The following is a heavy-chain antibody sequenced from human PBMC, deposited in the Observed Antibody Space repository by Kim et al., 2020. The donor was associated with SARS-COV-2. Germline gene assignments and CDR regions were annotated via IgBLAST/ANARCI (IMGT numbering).Heavy chain of an antibody. CDR1: GFTFSNAW. CDR3: TTMTTVTTAFDY. V-gene: IGHV3-15*01. Sequence: GGSLRLSCAASGFTFSNAWMSWVRQAPGKGLEWVGRIKTKTDGGTTDYAAPVKGRFTISRDDSKNTLYLQMNSLKTEDTAVYYCTTMTTVTTAFDYWGQGTLVTVSS. J-gene: IGHJ4*02. CDR2: IKTKTDGGTT. D-gene: IGHD4-17*01.